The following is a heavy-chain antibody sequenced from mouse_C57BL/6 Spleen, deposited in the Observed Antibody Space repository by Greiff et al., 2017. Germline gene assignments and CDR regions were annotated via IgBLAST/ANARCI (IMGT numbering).Heavy chain of an antibody. J-gene: IGHJ2*01. CDR1: GYTFTSYC. Sequence: QVQLQQPGAELVMPGASVKLSCKASGYTFTSYCMHWVKQRPGQGLEWIGEIDPSDSYTNYNQKFKGKSTLTVDKSSSTAYMQLSSLTSEDSAVYYCARRGYSNYYFDYWGQGTTLTVSS. V-gene: IGHV1-69*01. D-gene: IGHD2-5*01. CDR2: IDPSDSYT. CDR3: ARRGYSNYYFDY.